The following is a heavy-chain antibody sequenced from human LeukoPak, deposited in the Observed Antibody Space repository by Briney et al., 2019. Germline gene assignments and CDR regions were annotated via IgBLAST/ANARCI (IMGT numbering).Heavy chain of an antibody. CDR3: AKGLNRYSSGWYSDFDY. CDR2: ISGSGGST. V-gene: IGHV3-23*01. Sequence: GSLRLSCAASGFTFSSYAMSWVRQARGKGLEWVSAISGSGGSTYYADSVKGRSTISRDNSKNTLYLQMISLRAEDTAVYYCAKGLNRYSSGWYSDFDYWGQGILVTVSS. D-gene: IGHD6-19*01. CDR1: GFTFSSYA. J-gene: IGHJ4*02.